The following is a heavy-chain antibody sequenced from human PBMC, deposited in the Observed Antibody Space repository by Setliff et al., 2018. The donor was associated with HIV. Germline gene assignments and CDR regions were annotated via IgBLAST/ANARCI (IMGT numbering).Heavy chain of an antibody. CDR2: ITSSGSIT. Sequence: GESLKISCGGSPSTFSSYEMSWVRQAPGKGLEWVSYITSSGSITHYADSVKGRFTISRDNAKNSVYLQMNSLRAEDTGVYYCATRGLRQVAHDAFDFWGQGTLDTVSS. CDR1: PSTFSSYE. CDR3: ATRGLRQVAHDAFDF. D-gene: IGHD3-16*01. V-gene: IGHV3-48*03. J-gene: IGHJ3*01.